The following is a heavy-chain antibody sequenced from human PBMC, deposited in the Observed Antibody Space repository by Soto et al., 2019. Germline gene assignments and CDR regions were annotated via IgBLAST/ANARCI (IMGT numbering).Heavy chain of an antibody. V-gene: IGHV4-4*02. J-gene: IGHJ4*02. CDR1: GGSVSDSVW. CDR3: ATTREAVVHLYHFDY. D-gene: IGHD6-19*01. CDR2: MFHSGKT. Sequence: QVHLRESGPGLVKPSGTPTLTCDVSGGSVSDSVWWSWVRQAPGKGLEWIGEMFHSGKTYYNPSLKSRVTISVDKSKNQVSLNLESVTAADTAIYYCATTREAVVHLYHFDYWGQGTLVTV.